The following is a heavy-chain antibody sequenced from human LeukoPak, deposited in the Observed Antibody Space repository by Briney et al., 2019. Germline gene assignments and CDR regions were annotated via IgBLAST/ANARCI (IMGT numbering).Heavy chain of an antibody. D-gene: IGHD4-23*01. V-gene: IGHV3-43*01. J-gene: IGHJ4*02. Sequence: GGSLRLSCAASGFTFDDYTMHWVRQAPGKGLEWVSLIGWDGGSTYYADSVKGRFTISRDNSKNSLYLQMNSLRMEDTALYYCAKKGYSGSSGGAYFDYWGQGTLVTVSS. CDR3: AKKGYSGSSGGAYFDY. CDR2: IGWDGGST. CDR1: GFTFDDYT.